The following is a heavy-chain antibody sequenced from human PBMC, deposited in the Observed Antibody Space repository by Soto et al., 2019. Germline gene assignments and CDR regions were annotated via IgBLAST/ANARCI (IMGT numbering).Heavy chain of an antibody. Sequence: PSETLSLTCAVYGGSFSGYYWTWIRQPPGKGLQWIGEIHHRGRTNYNPSLKSRVTISVDRSKNQFSLKLSSVTAADTAIYYCARNPPDGSGSFFDYWGQGALVTVSS. V-gene: IGHV4-34*01. CDR3: ARNPPDGSGSFFDY. CDR2: IHHRGRT. J-gene: IGHJ4*02. D-gene: IGHD3-10*01. CDR1: GGSFSGYY.